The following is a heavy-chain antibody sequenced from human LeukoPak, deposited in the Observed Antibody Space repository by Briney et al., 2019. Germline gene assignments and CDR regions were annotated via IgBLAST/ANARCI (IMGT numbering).Heavy chain of an antibody. CDR2: IYPGDSDT. J-gene: IGHJ3*02. CDR1: GYSFTSYW. CDR3: ARHRSTMVAAIAFDI. D-gene: IGHD2-15*01. Sequence: GESLKIACKGSGYSFTSYWIGWVRQMPVKGLEWMGIIYPGDSDTRHSPSFQGQVTISADKSISTAYLQWSSLKASDTAMYYCARHRSTMVAAIAFDIWGQGTMVTVSS. V-gene: IGHV5-51*01.